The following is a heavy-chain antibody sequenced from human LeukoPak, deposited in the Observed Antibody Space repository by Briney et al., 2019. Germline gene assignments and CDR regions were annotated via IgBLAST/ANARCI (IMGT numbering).Heavy chain of an antibody. CDR3: AKSRDAYIYVIDY. CDR2: IRFDGDNK. V-gene: IGHV3-30*02. D-gene: IGHD5-24*01. CDR1: GFTFSSYE. Sequence: GGSLRLSCAASGFTFSSYEMNWVRQAPGKGLEWVTFIRFDGDNKYYADSVKGRFTISRDNSKNTLYLQMNSLRAEDTAVYYCAKSRDAYIYVIDYWGQGTLVTVSS. J-gene: IGHJ4*02.